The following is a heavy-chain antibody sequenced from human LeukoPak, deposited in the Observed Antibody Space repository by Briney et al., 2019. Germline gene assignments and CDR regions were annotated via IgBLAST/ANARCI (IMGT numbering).Heavy chain of an antibody. CDR1: GYTFTGYY. V-gene: IGHV1-2*02. Sequence: ASVTASFKASGYTFTGYYMHWLRQAPGQWLEWMGWMHPNSGGTNYAQKFQGRVTMTRDTSISTAYMDLSSLRSDDTAVYYCARHTTIFGVAIIDIWGQGTMVTVSS. CDR2: MHPNSGGT. D-gene: IGHD3-3*01. CDR3: ARHTTIFGVAIIDI. J-gene: IGHJ3*02.